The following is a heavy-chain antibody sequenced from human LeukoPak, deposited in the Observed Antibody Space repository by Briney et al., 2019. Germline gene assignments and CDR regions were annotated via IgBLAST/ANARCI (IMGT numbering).Heavy chain of an antibody. CDR3: ARKGVGGELGGFDY. CDR2: INWNGGST. D-gene: IGHD3-16*01. J-gene: IGHJ4*02. Sequence: GGSLRLSCAASGFTFSSYWMSWVRQAPGKGLEWVSGINWNGGSTGYADSVKGRFTISRDNAKNSLYLQMNSLRAEDTALYHCARKGVGGELGGFDYWGQGTLVTVSS. V-gene: IGHV3-20*01. CDR1: GFTFSSYW.